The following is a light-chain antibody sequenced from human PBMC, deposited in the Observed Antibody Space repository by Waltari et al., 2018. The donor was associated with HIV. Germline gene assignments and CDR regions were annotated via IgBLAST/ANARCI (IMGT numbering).Light chain of an antibody. J-gene: IGLJ3*02. Sequence: QSALTQPASVSGSPGQSITISCTGTSNDVGGYDYVSWYQQHPGNAPKLMIYDVKNRPSGVSDRFSGSKSGNAASLTISGLQAEDEADYYCTSYTTSSTRVFGGGTKLTVL. CDR3: TSYTTSSTRV. CDR2: DVK. V-gene: IGLV2-14*03. CDR1: SNDVGGYDY.